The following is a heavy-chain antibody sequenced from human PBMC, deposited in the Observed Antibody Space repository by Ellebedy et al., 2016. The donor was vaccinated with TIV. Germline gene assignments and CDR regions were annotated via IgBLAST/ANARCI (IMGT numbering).Heavy chain of an antibody. V-gene: IGHV3-7*01. CDR1: GFTFSRRW. CDR2: IKEDETEK. CDR3: AGYGWPANFDP. J-gene: IGHJ5*02. Sequence: GRSLRLSXTASGFTFSRRWMGWVRQAPGKGLEWVANIKEDETEKYYAESVKGRFTISRDNAKNSLYLEMKSLRAEDTALYYCAGYGWPANFDPWGQGTLVTVSS. D-gene: IGHD6-13*01.